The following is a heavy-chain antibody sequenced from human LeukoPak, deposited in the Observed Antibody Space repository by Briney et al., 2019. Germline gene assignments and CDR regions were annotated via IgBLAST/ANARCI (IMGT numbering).Heavy chain of an antibody. CDR2: IRSDGSDT. CDR1: GFTFSDTW. Sequence: GGSLRLSCAASGFTFSDTWMHWVRQAPGEGLVWVSRIRSDGSDTRYAESVKGRFTISRDNAKNTLYLQMNSLRAEDTAVYYCARDRDSSSWSSRRVGDYFDYWGQGTLVTVSS. CDR3: ARDRDSSSWSSRRVGDYFDY. J-gene: IGHJ4*02. V-gene: IGHV3-74*01. D-gene: IGHD6-13*01.